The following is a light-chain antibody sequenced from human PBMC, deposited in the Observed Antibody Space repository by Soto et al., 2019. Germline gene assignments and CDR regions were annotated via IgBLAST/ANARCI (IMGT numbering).Light chain of an antibody. CDR2: AAS. CDR1: QTISSY. V-gene: IGKV1-39*01. J-gene: IGKJ1*01. CDR3: QQYETFSGT. Sequence: DIQMTQSPSSLSASVGDSVIITCRASQTISSYVNWYQQKPGKAPNLLIYAASSLQSGVPSRFSGSGSGTHFSLTISSLQPEDFATYYCQQYETFSGTFGPGTKVEI.